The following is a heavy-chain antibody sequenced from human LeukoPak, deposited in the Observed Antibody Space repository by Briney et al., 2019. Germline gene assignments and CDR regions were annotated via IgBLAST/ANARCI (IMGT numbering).Heavy chain of an antibody. V-gene: IGHV1-2*02. Sequence: ASVKVSCRASGYTFTSYGISWVRQAPGQGLEWMGWINPKSGGTVYAQKFQGRVTMTRDTSSSTAYMELSRLRFDDTVVYYCARGPRITIFGVVMANDAFDIWGQGTMVTVSS. CDR1: GYTFTSYG. CDR3: ARGPRITIFGVVMANDAFDI. CDR2: INPKSGGT. D-gene: IGHD3-3*01. J-gene: IGHJ3*02.